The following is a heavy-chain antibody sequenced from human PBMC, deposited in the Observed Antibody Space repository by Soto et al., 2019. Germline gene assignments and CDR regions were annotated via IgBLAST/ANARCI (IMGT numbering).Heavy chain of an antibody. D-gene: IGHD3-10*01. J-gene: IGHJ6*03. CDR1: GGSISSGGYY. Sequence: QVQLQESGPGLVKPSQTLSLTCTVSGGSISSGGYYWSWIRQHPGKGLEWIGYIYYSGSTYYNPSHKSRVTISVDTSKNQFSLKLSSVTAADTAVYYCAIASHYGSGSIYYYYYYMDVWGKGTTVTVSS. CDR2: IYYSGST. CDR3: AIASHYGSGSIYYYYYYMDV. V-gene: IGHV4-31*03.